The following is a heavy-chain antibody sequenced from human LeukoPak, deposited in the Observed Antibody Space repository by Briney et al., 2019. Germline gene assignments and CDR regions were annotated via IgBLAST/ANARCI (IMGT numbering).Heavy chain of an antibody. CDR3: AKTTAGYSRGRYPGWPVDY. J-gene: IGHJ4*02. Sequence: GGSLSLSCAASGFTFGSDAMDWVRPAPGKGLDWDSRISWSGGSRFYADSVKCRFTISRDNSENTVYLQMNSLRADDTAVYYCAKTTAGYSRGRYPGWPVDYWGQGTLVTVSS. CDR2: ISWSGGSR. D-gene: IGHD6-19*01. V-gene: IGHV3-23*01. CDR1: GFTFGSDA.